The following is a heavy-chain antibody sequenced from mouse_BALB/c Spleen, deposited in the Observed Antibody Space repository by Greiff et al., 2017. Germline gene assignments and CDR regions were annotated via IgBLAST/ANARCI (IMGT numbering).Heavy chain of an antibody. D-gene: IGHD2-2*01. CDR2: ISSGSSTI. CDR3: ARYGYEMGMMDY. Sequence: DVKLVESGGGLVQPGGSRKLSCAASGFTFSSFGMHWVRQAPEKGLEWVAYISSGSSTIYYADTVKGRFTISRDNPKNTLFLQMTSLRSEDTAMYYCARYGYEMGMMDYWGQGTSVTVSS. J-gene: IGHJ4*01. CDR1: GFTFSSFG. V-gene: IGHV5-17*02.